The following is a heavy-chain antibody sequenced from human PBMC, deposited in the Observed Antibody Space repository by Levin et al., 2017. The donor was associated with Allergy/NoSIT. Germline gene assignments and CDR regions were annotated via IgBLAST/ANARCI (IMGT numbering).Heavy chain of an antibody. CDR1: GFTFSSYA. V-gene: IGHV3-30*18. J-gene: IGHJ4*02. D-gene: IGHD1-14*01. Sequence: GGSLRLSCAASGFTFSSYAMHWVRQAPGKGLEWVAFISYDGSDKYYAESVKGRFTISRDDSKNTLYLQMYSLRAEDTAAYYCAKEGPGRDFDYWGQGTLVAVSS. CDR2: ISYDGSDK. CDR3: AKEGPGRDFDY.